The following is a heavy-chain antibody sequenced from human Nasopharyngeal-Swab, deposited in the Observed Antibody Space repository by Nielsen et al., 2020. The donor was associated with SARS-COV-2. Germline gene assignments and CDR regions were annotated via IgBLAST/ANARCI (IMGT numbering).Heavy chain of an antibody. CDR3: ARDEMVVPAAKFNYYYYMDV. D-gene: IGHD2-2*01. CDR2: IIPIFGTA. J-gene: IGHJ6*03. CDR1: GGTFSSYA. Sequence: SVKVTCKASGGTFSSYAISWVRQAPGQGLEGRGGIIPIFGTANYAQKFQGRVTITADESTSTAYMELSSLRSEDTAVYYCARDEMVVPAAKFNYYYYMDVWGKGTTVTVSS. V-gene: IGHV1-69*13.